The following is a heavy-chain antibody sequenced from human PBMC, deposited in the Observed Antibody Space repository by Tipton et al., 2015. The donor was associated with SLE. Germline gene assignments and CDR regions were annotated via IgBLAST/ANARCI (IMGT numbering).Heavy chain of an antibody. D-gene: IGHD2-8*01. V-gene: IGHV3-73*01. Sequence: SLRLSCAASGFTLSGSAMHWVRQASGKGLEWVGRIRSKANNYATAYAASVKGRFTISRDTSKSTLYLQMKSLRVEDTAVYYCAKDRIGTLIGWFESWGQGTLVTVSP. CDR3: AKDRIGTLIGWFES. CDR2: IRSKANNYAT. J-gene: IGHJ5*01. CDR1: GFTLSGSA.